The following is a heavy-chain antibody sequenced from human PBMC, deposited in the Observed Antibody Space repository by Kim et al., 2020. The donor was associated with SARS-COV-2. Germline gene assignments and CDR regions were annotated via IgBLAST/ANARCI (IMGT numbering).Heavy chain of an antibody. D-gene: IGHD3-3*01. V-gene: IGHV1-18*01. Sequence: ASVKVSCKASGYTFTSYGISWVRQAPGQGLEWMGWISAYNGNTNYAQKLQGRVTMTTDTSTSTAYMELRSLRSDDTAVYYCARGFWSGYYSPHFDYWGQGTLVTVSS. CDR2: ISAYNGNT. J-gene: IGHJ4*02. CDR3: ARGFWSGYYSPHFDY. CDR1: GYTFTSYG.